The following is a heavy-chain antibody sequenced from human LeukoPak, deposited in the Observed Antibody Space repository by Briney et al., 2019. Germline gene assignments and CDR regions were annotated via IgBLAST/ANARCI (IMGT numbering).Heavy chain of an antibody. V-gene: IGHV3-53*01. J-gene: IGHJ4*02. Sequence: PGGSLRLSCAASGFTVSSNYMSWVRQAPGKGLEWVSVIYSGGSTYYADSVKGRFTISRDNSKNTLYLQMNSLRAEDTAVYYCARGARNTVTASGVFDYWGQGTLVTVSP. D-gene: IGHD4-17*01. CDR2: IYSGGST. CDR1: GFTVSSNY. CDR3: ARGARNTVTASGVFDY.